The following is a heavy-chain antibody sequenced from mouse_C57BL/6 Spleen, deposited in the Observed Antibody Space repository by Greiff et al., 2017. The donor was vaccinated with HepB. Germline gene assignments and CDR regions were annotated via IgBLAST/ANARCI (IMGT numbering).Heavy chain of an antibody. Sequence: EVQLVESGGGLVQPGGSLSLSCAASGFTFTDYYMSWVRQPPGKALEWLGFIRNKANGYTTEYSASVQGRFTSSSDNSQSILYLQMNALRAEDSATYYCARYGDYGSSLDAMDYWGQGTSVTVSS. CDR2: IRNKANGYTT. D-gene: IGHD1-1*01. CDR3: ARYGDYGSSLDAMDY. J-gene: IGHJ4*01. V-gene: IGHV7-3*01. CDR1: GFTFTDYY.